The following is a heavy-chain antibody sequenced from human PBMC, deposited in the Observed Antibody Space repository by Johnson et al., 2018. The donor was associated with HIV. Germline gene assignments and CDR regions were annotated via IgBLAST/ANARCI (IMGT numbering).Heavy chain of an antibody. D-gene: IGHD5-12*01. V-gene: IGHV3-7*01. CDR1: GFTFSSYW. CDR3: TTGSLVANDAFDI. CDR2: IKQDGSEI. J-gene: IGHJ3*02. Sequence: VLLVESGGGLVQPGGSLRLSCAASGFTFSSYWMSWVRQAPGKGLEWVANIKQDGSEIYYVDSVKGRFTISRDNSKNTLYLQMNSLRAEDTAVYYCTTGSLVANDAFDIWGQGTMVTVSS.